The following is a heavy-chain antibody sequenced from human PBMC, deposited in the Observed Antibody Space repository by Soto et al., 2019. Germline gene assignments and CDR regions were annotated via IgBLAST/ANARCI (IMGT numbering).Heavy chain of an antibody. CDR1: GYAFTLFK. CDR2: INAGNGNT. D-gene: IGHD3-22*01. CDR3: ARPKDYDDCLDL. J-gene: IGHJ4*02. Sequence: ASVKVSCKASGYAFTLFKIHCVRQAPGQRLEWMGWINAGNGNTKYSQKFQGRVTFTRDTSANTAYMELSSLISEDTAVYYCARPKDYDDCLDLWGQGTLVTVS. V-gene: IGHV1-3*01.